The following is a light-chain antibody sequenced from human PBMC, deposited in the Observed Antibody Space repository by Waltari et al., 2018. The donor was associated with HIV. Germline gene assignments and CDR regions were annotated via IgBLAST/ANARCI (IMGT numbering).Light chain of an antibody. CDR3: CSYGGRRI. V-gene: IGLV2-11*01. J-gene: IGLJ2*01. Sequence: QSALTQPRSVSGSPGQSVTISCTGTSSDIGVYNFVSWYQQHAGKAPKLVIYDVSKRPSGGPDRFSGSKSGNTASLTISGPQPEDEADYHCCSYGGRRIFAGGTKLTVL. CDR2: DVS. CDR1: SSDIGVYNF.